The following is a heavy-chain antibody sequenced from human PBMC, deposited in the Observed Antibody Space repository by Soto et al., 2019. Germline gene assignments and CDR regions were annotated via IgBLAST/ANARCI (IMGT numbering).Heavy chain of an antibody. J-gene: IGHJ6*02. CDR3: ARGPIEPQRGYYGMAV. CDR2: IIPIFGAL. Sequence: QVQLVQSGAEVKKPGSSVKVSCKASGGPFTGYAFSWVRQAPGQRLEWMGGIIPIFGALKYAQNFQGRVTITADESTSTAYMELSSLRSEDTAVYYCARGPIEPQRGYYGMAVWGQGTTVTVSS. D-gene: IGHD3-10*01. V-gene: IGHV1-69*01. CDR1: GGPFTGYA.